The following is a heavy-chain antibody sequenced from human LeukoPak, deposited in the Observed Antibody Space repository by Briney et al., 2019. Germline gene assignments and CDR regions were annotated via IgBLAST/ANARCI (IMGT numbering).Heavy chain of an antibody. V-gene: IGHV3-21*01. CDR3: ARGNIVATIMAFDY. CDR1: GFTFSSYS. D-gene: IGHD5-12*01. CDR2: ISSSSSYI. J-gene: IGHJ4*02. Sequence: GGSLRLSCAASGFTFSSYSMNWVRQAPGKGLEWVSSISSSSSYIYYADSVKGRFTISRDNAKNSLYLQMNNLRAEDTAAYYCARGNIVATIMAFDYWGQGTLVTVSS.